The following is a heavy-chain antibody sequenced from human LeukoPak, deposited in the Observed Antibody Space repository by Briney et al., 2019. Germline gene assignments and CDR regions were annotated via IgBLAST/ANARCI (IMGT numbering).Heavy chain of an antibody. Sequence: GGSLRLSCAASGFTFSNAWMSWVRKAPGKGLEWVGRLKSKPAGGTTDYAAPVKGRFTISRDDSKNMLYLQMNSLKTEDTAVYYCATTYYYDSSGYSLYYWGQGTLVTVSS. J-gene: IGHJ4*02. CDR2: LKSKPAGGTT. CDR3: ATTYYYDSSGYSLYY. CDR1: GFTFSNAW. V-gene: IGHV3-15*01. D-gene: IGHD3-22*01.